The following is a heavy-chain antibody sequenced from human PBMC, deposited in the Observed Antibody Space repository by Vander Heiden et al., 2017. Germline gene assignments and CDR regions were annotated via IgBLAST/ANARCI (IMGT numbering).Heavy chain of an antibody. Sequence: QVQLVESGGGVVQPGRSLRLSCAASGFTFSHSAMHWGRQAAGKGLEWVAVISYDGSNKYYADSVKGRFTISRDNSKNTLYLQMNSLRAEDTAVYYCARDLFGSGSYYYYGMDVWGQGTTVTVSS. CDR3: ARDLFGSGSYYYYGMDV. D-gene: IGHD2-15*01. CDR1: GFTFSHSA. CDR2: ISYDGSNK. V-gene: IGHV3-30-3*01. J-gene: IGHJ6*02.